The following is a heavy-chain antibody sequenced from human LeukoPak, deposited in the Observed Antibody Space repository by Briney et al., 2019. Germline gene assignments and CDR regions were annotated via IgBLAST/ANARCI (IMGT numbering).Heavy chain of an antibody. D-gene: IGHD2-15*01. V-gene: IGHV4-34*01. CDR3: AREAQYCSGGYCYGGYFQH. Sequence: PGGSLRLSCAASGFTFSSYNMNWVRQSPGKGLEWIGEINHSEATDYNPSFTSRVTTSVDTSKNQFSLKLSSMTAADTAVYYCAREAQYCSGGYCYGGYFQHWGQGTLVTVSS. CDR1: GFTFSSYN. J-gene: IGHJ1*01. CDR2: INHSEAT.